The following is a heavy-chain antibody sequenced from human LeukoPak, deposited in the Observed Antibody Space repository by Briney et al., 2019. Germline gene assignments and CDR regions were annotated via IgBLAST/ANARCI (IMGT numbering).Heavy chain of an antibody. J-gene: IGHJ4*02. D-gene: IGHD2-2*01. Sequence: GGSLRLSCAASGFTFSDYYMSWIRQAPGKGLEWVSYISSSGSTIYYADSVKGRFTISRDNAKNTLYLQMGSLRAEDMAVYYCARGVRGYCSSTSCYFPYWGQGTLVTVSS. CDR3: ARGVRGYCSSTSCYFPY. V-gene: IGHV3-11*04. CDR1: GFTFSDYY. CDR2: ISSSGSTI.